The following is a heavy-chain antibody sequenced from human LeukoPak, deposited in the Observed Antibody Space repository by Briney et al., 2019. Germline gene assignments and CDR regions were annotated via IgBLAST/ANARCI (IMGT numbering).Heavy chain of an antibody. CDR3: AKDQIPAGVGATSGIADY. CDR2: ISGSGGST. J-gene: IGHJ4*02. Sequence: GGSLRLSCAASGFTFSSYAMSWVRQAPGKRLEWVSAISGSGGSTYYADSVKGRFTIPRDNSKNTLYLQMNSLRAEDTAVYYCAKDQIPAGVGATSGIADYWGQGTLVTVSS. V-gene: IGHV3-23*01. D-gene: IGHD1-26*01. CDR1: GFTFSSYA.